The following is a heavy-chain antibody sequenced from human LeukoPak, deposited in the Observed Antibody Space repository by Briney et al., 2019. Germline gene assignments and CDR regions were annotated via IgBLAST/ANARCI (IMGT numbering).Heavy chain of an antibody. D-gene: IGHD3-3*01. J-gene: IGHJ6*03. CDR2: IYYSGST. CDR1: GGSISSYY. Sequence: PSETLSLTCTVSGGSISSYYWSWIRQPPGKGLEWIGYIYYSGSTNYNPSLKSRVTISVDTSKNQFSLKLSSVTAADTAVYYCAREESYYDFWSGYLPYYYMDVWGKGTTVTVTS. CDR3: AREESYYDFWSGYLPYYYMDV. V-gene: IGHV4-59*12.